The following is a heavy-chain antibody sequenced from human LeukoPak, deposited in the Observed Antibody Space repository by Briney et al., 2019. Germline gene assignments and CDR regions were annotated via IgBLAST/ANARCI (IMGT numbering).Heavy chain of an antibody. V-gene: IGHV3-53*01. CDR3: AAVGSSIY. CDR1: GFTFSSNY. Sequence: GGSLRLSCAASGFTFSSNYMTWVRQPPGKGLEWVSVIYTGGTIYYADSVKGRFTISRDNSKNTLFLQMNSLRAEDTAVYYCAAVGSSIYWGQGTLVTVSS. J-gene: IGHJ4*02. D-gene: IGHD1-26*01. CDR2: IYTGGTI.